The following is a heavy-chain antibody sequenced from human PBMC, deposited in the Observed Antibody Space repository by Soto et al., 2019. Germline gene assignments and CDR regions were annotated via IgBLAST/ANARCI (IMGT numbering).Heavy chain of an antibody. CDR3: ARGISRAIAARRALDY. CDR1: GCSISSYY. D-gene: IGHD6-6*01. Sequence: SETLSLTCTVSGCSISSYYWSWIRQPPGKGLEWIGYIYYSGSTNYNPSLKSRVTISVDTSKNQFSLKLSSVTAADTAVYYCARGISRAIAARRALDYWGQGTLVTVSS. CDR2: IYYSGST. V-gene: IGHV4-59*12. J-gene: IGHJ4*02.